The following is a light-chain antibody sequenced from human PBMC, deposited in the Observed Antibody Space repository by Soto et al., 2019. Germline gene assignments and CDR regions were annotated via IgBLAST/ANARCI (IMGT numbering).Light chain of an antibody. Sequence: QSALTQPASVSGSPGHSITISCTGTSSDIGGYKYVSWYQQHPGKAPKLLIYDVSNRPSGVSNRFSGSKSGNTATLTISGLQGEYEADNYCSSFQGGSTYVFGTRTKVTDL. CDR2: DVS. V-gene: IGLV2-14*01. CDR3: SSFQGGSTYV. J-gene: IGLJ1*01. CDR1: SSDIGGYKY.